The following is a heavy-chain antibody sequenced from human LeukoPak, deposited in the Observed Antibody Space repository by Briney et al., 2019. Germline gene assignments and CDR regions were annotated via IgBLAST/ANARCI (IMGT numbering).Heavy chain of an antibody. J-gene: IGHJ6*04. CDR1: GFTISSDY. CDR3: AELGITMIGGV. CDR2: IYSGGST. D-gene: IGHD3-10*02. Sequence: GGSLRLSCAASGFTISSDYMSWVRQAPGKGLEWVSVIYSGGSTYYADSVKGRFTISRDNSKNTLYLQMNSLRAEDTAVYYCAELGITMIGGVWGKGTTVTISS. V-gene: IGHV3-53*01.